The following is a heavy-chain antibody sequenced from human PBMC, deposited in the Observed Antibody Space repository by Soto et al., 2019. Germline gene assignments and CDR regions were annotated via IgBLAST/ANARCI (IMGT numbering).Heavy chain of an antibody. V-gene: IGHV3-74*01. Sequence: EVQLLESGGGLVQPGESLRLSCAASGFTFSYYWMHWVRQAPGMGLVWVSRIHSDGSSTTYADSVKGRFTISRDNARNTLYLQMNSLRAEDTAVYYCAIGDSGAFDLWGRGTVLTVSS. CDR3: AIGDSGAFDL. CDR1: GFTFSYYW. J-gene: IGHJ3*01. D-gene: IGHD1-26*01. CDR2: IHSDGSST.